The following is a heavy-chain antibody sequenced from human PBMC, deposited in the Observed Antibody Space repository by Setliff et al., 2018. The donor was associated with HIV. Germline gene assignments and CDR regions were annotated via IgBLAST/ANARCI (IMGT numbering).Heavy chain of an antibody. D-gene: IGHD7-27*01. Sequence: SETLSLTCAVYGGSFNDYYWIWIRQPPGKGLEWIGEINHSGSTNYNPSLKSRVTISVDTSKRQFSLKLSSVTAADTAVYYCARGWGHDGFDFWGQGTMVTVSS. J-gene: IGHJ3*01. V-gene: IGHV4-34*01. CDR2: INHSGST. CDR3: ARGWGHDGFDF. CDR1: GGSFNDYY.